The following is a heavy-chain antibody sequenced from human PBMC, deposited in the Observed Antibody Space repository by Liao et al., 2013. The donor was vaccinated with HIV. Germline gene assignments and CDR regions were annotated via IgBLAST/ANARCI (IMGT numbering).Heavy chain of an antibody. V-gene: IGHV4-39*07. CDR3: ARVSLTTPAYFDY. CDR2: IYYSGST. CDR1: GGSISSSSYY. D-gene: IGHD4-17*01. Sequence: QLQLQESGPGLVKPSETLSLTCTVSGGSISSSSYYWAWIRQPPGKGLEWIGSIYYSGSTDYNPSLRSRVTISVDTSKDQFSLKLSSVTAADTAVYYCARVSLTTPAYFDYWGQGTLVTVSS. J-gene: IGHJ4*02.